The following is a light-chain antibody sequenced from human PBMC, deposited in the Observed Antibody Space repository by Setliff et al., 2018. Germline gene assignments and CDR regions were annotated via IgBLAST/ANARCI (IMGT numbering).Light chain of an antibody. CDR1: SSDVGSYDL. Sequence: QSALTQPASVSGSPGQSIAISCSGTSSDVGSYDLVSWYQQHPGTAPKLIISDVNNRPSGVSNRFSGSKSGNTASLTISGLQAEDEAAYYCCAYTGSSTYVFGTGTKATVL. J-gene: IGLJ1*01. CDR2: DVN. CDR3: CAYTGSSTYV. V-gene: IGLV2-14*01.